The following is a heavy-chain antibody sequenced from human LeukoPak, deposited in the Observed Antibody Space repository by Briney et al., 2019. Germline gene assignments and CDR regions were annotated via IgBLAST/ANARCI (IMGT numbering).Heavy chain of an antibody. CDR3: AKPMTTVTTHPLPFDY. V-gene: IGHV3-30*02. Sequence: PGGSLRLSCAASGFTFSSYGMHWVRQDPGKGLEWVAFIRYDGSNKYYADSAKGRFTISRDNSKNTLYLQMNSLRAEDTAVYYCAKPMTTVTTHPLPFDYWGQGTLVTVS. D-gene: IGHD4-17*01. CDR1: GFTFSSYG. CDR2: IRYDGSNK. J-gene: IGHJ4*02.